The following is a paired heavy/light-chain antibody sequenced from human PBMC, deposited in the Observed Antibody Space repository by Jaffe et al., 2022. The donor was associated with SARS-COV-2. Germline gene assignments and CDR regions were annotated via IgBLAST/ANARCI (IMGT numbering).Heavy chain of an antibody. CDR2: INADNGNT. CDR1: GYTFTSYA. V-gene: IGHV1-3*01. D-gene: IGHD6-6*01. J-gene: IGHJ5*02. CDR3: TRGPIAAETWFDP. Sequence: QVQLVQSGVEVKKPGASVKVSCKASGYTFTSYALHWVRQAPGQSLEWMGWINADNGNTRYLEKFQGRVTITRDTSASTAYMELSSLRSEDTAVYYCTRGPIAAETWFDPWGQGTLVSVSS.
Light chain of an antibody. CDR3: QQSYGVPYT. CDR1: QSITTY. Sequence: DIQMTQSPSSLSASVGDRVIITCRASQSITTYLNWYQQKPGKAPKVLMHITSTLQSGVPSRFSGSGSGTDFTLTISSVQPEDFATYYCQQSYGVPYTFGQGTKLEI. J-gene: IGKJ2*01. V-gene: IGKV1-39*01. CDR2: ITS.